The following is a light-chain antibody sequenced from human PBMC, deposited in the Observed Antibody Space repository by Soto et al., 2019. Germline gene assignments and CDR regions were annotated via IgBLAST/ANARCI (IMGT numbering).Light chain of an antibody. CDR2: AAS. CDR3: HQGDRIPYT. J-gene: IGKJ2*01. Sequence: DIQMTQSPSSLSVSIGDRITITSRSSQSISVYLNWYQKKPGTPPKLLLYAASNLQSGAPSRLSSSGSGTDFALTISSLQPEDFASYYCHQGDRIPYTFGKGTKLEI. V-gene: IGKV1-39*01. CDR1: QSISVY.